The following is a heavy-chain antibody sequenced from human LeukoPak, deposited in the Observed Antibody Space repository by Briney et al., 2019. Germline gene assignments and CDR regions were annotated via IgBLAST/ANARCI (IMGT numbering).Heavy chain of an antibody. CDR1: GGSISSYY. CDR3: ARAMMVVANLWGVFDY. J-gene: IGHJ4*02. CDR2: IYTSGST. D-gene: IGHD3-22*01. Sequence: SETLSLTCTVSGGSISSYYWSWIRQPAGKGLEWIGRIYTSGSTNYNPSLKSRVTMSVDTSKNQFSLKLSSVTAEDTAVYYCARAMMVVANLWGVFDYWGQGTLVTVSS. V-gene: IGHV4-4*07.